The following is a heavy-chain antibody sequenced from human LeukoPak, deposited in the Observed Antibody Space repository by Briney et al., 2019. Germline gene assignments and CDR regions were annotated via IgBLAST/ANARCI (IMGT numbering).Heavy chain of an antibody. V-gene: IGHV4-4*02. Sequence: RASETLSLTCAVSGGSISSSNWWSWVRQPPGKGLEWIGEIYHSGSTNYNPSLKSRVTISVDKSKNQFSLKLSSVTAADTAVYYCARAQELLREAFDIWGQGTMVTVSS. CDR3: ARAQELLREAFDI. D-gene: IGHD6-13*01. CDR1: GGSISSSNW. J-gene: IGHJ3*02. CDR2: IYHSGST.